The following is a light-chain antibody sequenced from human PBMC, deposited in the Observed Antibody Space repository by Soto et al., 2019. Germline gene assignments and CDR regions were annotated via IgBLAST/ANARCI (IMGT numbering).Light chain of an antibody. CDR2: GNN. Sequence: QLVLTQPPSVSGAPGQRVTISCAGSTSNIGDYDAHWYQQLPGTAPKLLIYGNNNRPSGVPDRFSGSKSGTSASLAITGLQAEDEADYYCQAYDRSQSGSVFGGGTKLTVL. J-gene: IGLJ3*02. CDR3: QAYDRSQSGSV. V-gene: IGLV1-40*01. CDR1: TSNIGDYD.